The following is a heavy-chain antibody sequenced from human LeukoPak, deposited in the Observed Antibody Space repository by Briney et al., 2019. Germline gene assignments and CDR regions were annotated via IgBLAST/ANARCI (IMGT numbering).Heavy chain of an antibody. J-gene: IGHJ6*03. D-gene: IGHD3-9*01. Sequence: SETLSLTCTVSGGSISSSSYYWGWIRQPPGKGLEWIGSIYYSGSTYYNPSLKSRVTISVDTSKNQFSLKLSSVTAADTAVYYCASTPSDYDILTGYFEYYYMDVWGKGTTVTVSS. CDR2: IYYSGST. CDR1: GGSISSSSYY. V-gene: IGHV4-39*07. CDR3: ASTPSDYDILTGYFEYYYMDV.